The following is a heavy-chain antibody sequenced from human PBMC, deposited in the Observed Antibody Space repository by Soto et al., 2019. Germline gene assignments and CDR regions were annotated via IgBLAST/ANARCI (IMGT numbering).Heavy chain of an antibody. V-gene: IGHV5-51*01. CDR1: GYSVTCYW. D-gene: IGHD3-10*01. CDR3: ARLSSLVRGTPSGWFDP. Sequence: GESLKISCKGSGYSVTCYWIGWVRQMPGKGLEWMGIIYPGDSDTRYSPSFQGQVTISADKSISTAYLQWSSLKASDTAMYYCARLSSLVRGTPSGWFDPWGQGTLVTVSS. J-gene: IGHJ5*02. CDR2: IYPGDSDT.